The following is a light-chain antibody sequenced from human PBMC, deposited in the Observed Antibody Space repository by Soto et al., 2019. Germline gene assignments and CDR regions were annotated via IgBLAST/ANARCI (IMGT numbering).Light chain of an antibody. Sequence: DIHITQSPSTLSASVGDRVTITCRASQSISSWLAWYQQKPGKAPKLLIYDASSLESGVPSRFSGSGSGTEFTLTISSLQPDDFATYYCQQYNSYLYTFGQGTKVDIK. CDR2: DAS. CDR1: QSISSW. J-gene: IGKJ2*01. CDR3: QQYNSYLYT. V-gene: IGKV1-5*01.